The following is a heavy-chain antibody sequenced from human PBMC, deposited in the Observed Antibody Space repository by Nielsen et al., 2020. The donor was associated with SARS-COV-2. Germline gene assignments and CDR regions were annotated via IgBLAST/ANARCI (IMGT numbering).Heavy chain of an antibody. CDR2: IIPILGIA. J-gene: IGHJ4*02. CDR3: ARVDYYGSGGYYDEFYYFGY. Sequence: WVRQAPGQGLEWMGRIIPILGIANYAQKFQGRVTITADKSTSTAYMELSSLRSEDTAVYYCARVDYYGSGGYYDEFYYFGYWGQGTLVTVSS. D-gene: IGHD3-10*01. V-gene: IGHV1-69*04.